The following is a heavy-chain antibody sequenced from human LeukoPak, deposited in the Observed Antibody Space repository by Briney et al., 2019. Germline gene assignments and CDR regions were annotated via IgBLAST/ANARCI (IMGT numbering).Heavy chain of an antibody. V-gene: IGHV1-8*01. D-gene: IGHD6-13*01. CDR2: MNPNSGNT. J-gene: IGHJ3*02. CDR3: ARGGYSSSWYPNYDAFDI. Sequence: GASVKVSCKASGYTFTSYDINWVRQATGQGLEWMGWMNPNSGNTGYAQKFQGRVTMTRNTSISTAYMELSRLRSEDTAVYYCARGGYSSSWYPNYDAFDIWGQGTMVTVSS. CDR1: GYTFTSYD.